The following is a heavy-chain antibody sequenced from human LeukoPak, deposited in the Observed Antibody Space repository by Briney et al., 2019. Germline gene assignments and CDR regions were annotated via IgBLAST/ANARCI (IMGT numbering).Heavy chain of an antibody. D-gene: IGHD3-10*01. CDR1: GFTFSSYA. J-gene: IGHJ6*01. V-gene: IGHV3-64D*06. CDR2: ISSNGGST. CDR3: AKAGSGSYYKSRSGMDV. Sequence: PGGSLRLSCSASGFTFSSYAMHWVRQAPGKGLEYVSAISSNGGSTNYADSVKDRFTISRDNSKNTLYLQMSSLRAEDTAVYYCAKAGSGSYYKSRSGMDVWGQRNHGHRLL.